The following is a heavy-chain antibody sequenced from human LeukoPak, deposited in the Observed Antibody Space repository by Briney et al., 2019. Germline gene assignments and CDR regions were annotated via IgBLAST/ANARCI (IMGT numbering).Heavy chain of an antibody. Sequence: ASVKVSCKASGYTFTSYGISWVRQAPGQGLEWMGWISAYNGNTNYAQTLQGRVTMTTDTSTSTAYMELRSLRSDDTAVYYCVRDRGWIQLWLHFDYWGQGTLVTVSS. CDR3: VRDRGWIQLWLHFDY. D-gene: IGHD5-18*01. CDR2: ISAYNGNT. CDR1: GYTFTSYG. J-gene: IGHJ4*02. V-gene: IGHV1-18*01.